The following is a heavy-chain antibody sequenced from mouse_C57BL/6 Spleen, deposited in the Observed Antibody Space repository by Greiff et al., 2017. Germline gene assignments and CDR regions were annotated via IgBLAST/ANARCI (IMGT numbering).Heavy chain of an antibody. CDR2: IYPRDGST. J-gene: IGHJ3*01. CDR3: ARDRFAY. Sequence: QVHVKQSGPELVKPGASVKLSCKASGYTFTSYDINWVKQRPGQGLEWIGWIYPRDGSTKYNEKFKGKATLTVDTSSSTAYMELHSLTSEDSAVYFCARDRFAYWGQGTLVTVSA. V-gene: IGHV1-85*01. CDR1: GYTFTSYD.